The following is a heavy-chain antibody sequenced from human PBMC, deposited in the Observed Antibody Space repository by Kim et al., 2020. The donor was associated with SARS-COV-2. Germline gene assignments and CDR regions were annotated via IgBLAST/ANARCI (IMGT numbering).Heavy chain of an antibody. D-gene: IGHD7-27*01. V-gene: IGHV1-8*01. J-gene: IGHJ4*02. CDR1: GYTFTSYD. CDR3: ARGLRYRPRMTLLTGRSSGIDY. Sequence: ASVKVSCKASGYTFTSYDINWVRQATGQGLEWMGWMNPNSGNTGYAQKFQGRVTMTRNTSISTAYMELSSLRSEDTAVYYCARGLRYRPRMTLLTGRSSGIDYWGQGTLVTVSS. CDR2: MNPNSGNT.